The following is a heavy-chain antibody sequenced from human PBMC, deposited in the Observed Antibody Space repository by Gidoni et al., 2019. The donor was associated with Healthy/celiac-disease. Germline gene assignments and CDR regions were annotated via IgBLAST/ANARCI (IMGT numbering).Heavy chain of an antibody. CDR3: ARGSSSWYRLLCGWFDP. Sequence: VRMVGSGAGGVAPAWPLGLSCAASAFTVSVYAMHWVRQAPGQGLEWVAVITYDGSNEYYADSVKGRFTISRDNSKNTLYLQMNSLRAEDTAVYYCARGSSSWYRLLCGWFDPWGQGTLVTVSS. J-gene: IGHJ5*02. V-gene: IGHV3-30-3*01. CDR1: AFTVSVYA. CDR2: ITYDGSNE. D-gene: IGHD6-13*01.